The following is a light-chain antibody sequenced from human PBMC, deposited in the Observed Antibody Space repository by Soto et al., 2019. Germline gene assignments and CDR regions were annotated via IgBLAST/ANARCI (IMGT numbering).Light chain of an antibody. CDR2: AAS. CDR1: EDIGIY. J-gene: IGKJ4*01. CDR3: HQCQSLPLT. V-gene: IGKV1-33*01. Sequence: DIQMTQSPSSLSASVGDRVSFSCQASEDIGIYLNWYHQKEGEAPKLLIYAASNLETGVPLRFRGSGSATHFTFTISSLPPDDFGTYFCHQCQSLPLTFGGGT.